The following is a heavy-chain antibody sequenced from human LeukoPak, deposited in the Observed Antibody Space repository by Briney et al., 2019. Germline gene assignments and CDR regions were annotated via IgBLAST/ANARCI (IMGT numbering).Heavy chain of an antibody. Sequence: PGGSLRLSCAASGFTFSSYEMNWVRQAPGKGLEWVSYISSSGSTIYYADSVKGRFTISRDNAKNSLYLQMNSLRAEDTAVYYCAREGYNDSGAFDIWGQGTMVAVSS. V-gene: IGHV3-48*03. CDR1: GFTFSSYE. D-gene: IGHD1-26*01. CDR3: AREGYNDSGAFDI. J-gene: IGHJ3*02. CDR2: ISSSGSTI.